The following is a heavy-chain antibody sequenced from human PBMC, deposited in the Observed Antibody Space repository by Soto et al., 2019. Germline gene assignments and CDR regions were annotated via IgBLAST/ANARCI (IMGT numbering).Heavy chain of an antibody. V-gene: IGHV4-39*01. CDR3: AIQVSHYDFWSGYAY. CDR1: GGSISSYY. CDR2: IYYSGST. D-gene: IGHD3-3*01. J-gene: IGHJ4*02. Sequence: SETLSLTCTVSGGSISSYYWGWIRQPPGKGLEWIGSIYYSGSTYYNPSLKSRVTISVDTSKNQFSLKLSSVTAADTAVYYCAIQVSHYDFWSGYAYWGQGTLVTVSS.